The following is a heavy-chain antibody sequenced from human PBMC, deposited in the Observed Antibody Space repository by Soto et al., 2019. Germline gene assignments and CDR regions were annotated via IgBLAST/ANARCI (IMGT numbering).Heavy chain of an antibody. J-gene: IGHJ5*02. CDR2: IYYSGST. V-gene: IGHV4-31*03. CDR3: AFKNSGSTPGLLAL. Sequence: TPSLTCTVPDDSISRGGNSWSWIRQHPGKGLEWIGYIYYSGSTYYNPSLKSRVTISVDTSKNQFSLKLSSVTAADTAVYYCAFKNSGSTPGLLALSAQGSLVPVSS. D-gene: IGHD1-26*01. CDR1: DDSISRGGNS.